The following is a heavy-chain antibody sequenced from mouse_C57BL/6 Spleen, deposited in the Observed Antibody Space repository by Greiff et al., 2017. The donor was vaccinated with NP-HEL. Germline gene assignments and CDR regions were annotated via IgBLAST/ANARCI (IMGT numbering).Heavy chain of an antibody. Sequence: VKLQESGAELARPGASVKLSCKASGYTFTSYGISWVKQRTGQGLEWIGEIYPRSGNTYYNEKFKGKATLTADKSSSTAYMELRSLTSEDSAVYFCPVLYDYDGGFAYWGQGTLVTVSA. J-gene: IGHJ3*01. CDR2: IYPRSGNT. V-gene: IGHV1-81*01. CDR3: PVLYDYDGGFAY. D-gene: IGHD2-4*01. CDR1: GYTFTSYG.